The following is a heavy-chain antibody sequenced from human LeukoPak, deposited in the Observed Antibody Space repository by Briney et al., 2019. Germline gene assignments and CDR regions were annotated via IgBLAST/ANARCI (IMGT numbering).Heavy chain of an antibody. CDR3: ARGCSSTNDAFDI. CDR1: GASITTYY. CDR2: IYYSGST. V-gene: IGHV4-59*01. Sequence: SETLSLTCTVSGASITTYYWNWIRQPPGKGLEWIGYIYYSGSTNYNPSLKSRVTISVDTSKNQFSLKLSSVTAADTAVYYCARGCSSTNDAFDIWGQGTMVTVSS. J-gene: IGHJ3*02. D-gene: IGHD2-2*01.